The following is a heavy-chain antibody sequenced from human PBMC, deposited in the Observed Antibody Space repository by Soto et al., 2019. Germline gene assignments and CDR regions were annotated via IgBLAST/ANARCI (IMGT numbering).Heavy chain of an antibody. CDR3: ASYGWGSAFDI. D-gene: IGHD6-19*01. J-gene: IGHJ3*02. CDR1: GGSISGYY. CDR2: MYNTGST. Sequence: SETLSLTCTVSGGSISGYYWSWIRQPPGKGLEWIGYMYNTGSTVYNPSFKSRVTISVDTSKNQFSLKLSSVTAADTAVYYCASYGWGSAFDIWGQGTMVTVSS. V-gene: IGHV4-59*01.